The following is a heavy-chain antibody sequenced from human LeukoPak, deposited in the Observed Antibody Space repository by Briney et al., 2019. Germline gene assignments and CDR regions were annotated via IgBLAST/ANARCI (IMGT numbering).Heavy chain of an antibody. V-gene: IGHV3-53*01. CDR3: ARENGYKVFDY. Sequence: HPGGSLRLSCAASGFTFSNYAMHWVRQAPGKGLEWVSVIYSGGYTYYADSVKGRFTISRDHSKNTLYLQMDSLRAEDTAVYYCARENGYKVFDYWGQGTLVTVSS. J-gene: IGHJ4*02. D-gene: IGHD5-24*01. CDR1: GFTFSNYA. CDR2: IYSGGYT.